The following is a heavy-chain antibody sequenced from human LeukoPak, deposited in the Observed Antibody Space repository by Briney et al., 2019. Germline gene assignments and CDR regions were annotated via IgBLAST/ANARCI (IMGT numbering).Heavy chain of an antibody. V-gene: IGHV4-59*01. CDR1: GGSISGYY. D-gene: IGHD2-15*01. CDR2: IYYSGTT. Sequence: PSETLSLTCTVSGGSISGYYWSWIRQPPGKGLEWIGYIYYSGTTNYSPSLKSRLTISAGTSKNQFSLKLTSVTAADTAVYYCARGRGGGGSSNNWFDPWGQGTLVTVSS. CDR3: ARGRGGGGSSNNWFDP. J-gene: IGHJ5*02.